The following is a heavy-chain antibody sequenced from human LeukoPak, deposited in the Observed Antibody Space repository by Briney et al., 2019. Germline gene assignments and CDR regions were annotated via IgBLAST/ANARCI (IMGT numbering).Heavy chain of an antibody. Sequence: ASVKVSCKASGYTFTDYYIHWVRQAPGQGLEWMGWINPNSGGTNYAQKFQGRVTMTRDTSISTAYMELSRLRSDDTAVYYCATGYSSSWYPYYFDYWGQGTLVTVSS. D-gene: IGHD6-13*01. CDR3: ATGYSSSWYPYYFDY. V-gene: IGHV1-2*02. CDR1: GYTFTDYY. CDR2: INPNSGGT. J-gene: IGHJ4*02.